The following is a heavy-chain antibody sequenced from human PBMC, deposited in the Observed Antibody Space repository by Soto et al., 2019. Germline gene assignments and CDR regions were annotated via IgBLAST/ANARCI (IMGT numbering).Heavy chain of an antibody. CDR1: GGGMSGYP. V-gene: IGHV1-69*13. J-gene: IGHJ6*02. CDR3: ARVGYSSYDTIYYHYGIDA. Sequence: SLLTLARKRVGGGMSGYPGGWLLNTHGQGLEWMGGIIPIFGTANYAQKFQGRVTITADESTSTAYMELSSLRSEDTAVYYCARVGYSSYDTIYYHYGIDAWDQGT. D-gene: IGHD5-12*01. CDR2: IIPIFGTA.